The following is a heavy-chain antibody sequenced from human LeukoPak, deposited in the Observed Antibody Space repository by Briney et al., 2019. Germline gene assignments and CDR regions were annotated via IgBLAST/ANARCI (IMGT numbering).Heavy chain of an antibody. D-gene: IGHD6-19*01. CDR2: IWYDGSNK. CDR3: ARDPSESSGWSRGFDY. J-gene: IGHJ4*02. Sequence: PGGSLRLSCAASGFTFSSYGMHWVRQAPGKGLEWVAVIWYDGSNKYYADSVKGRFTISRDNSKNTLYLQMNSLRAEDTAVYYCARDPSESSGWSRGFDYWGQGTLVTVSS. V-gene: IGHV3-33*01. CDR1: GFTFSSYG.